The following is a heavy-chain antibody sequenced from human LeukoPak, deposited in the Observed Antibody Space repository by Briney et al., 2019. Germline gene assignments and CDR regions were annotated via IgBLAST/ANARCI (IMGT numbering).Heavy chain of an antibody. CDR1: GYNFNSYW. J-gene: IGHJ3*02. CDR3: ARPNIAAAGTFAFDI. V-gene: IGHV5-51*01. Sequence: GESLKISCKGSGYNFNSYWIGWVRQMPGKGLEWMGIIYPGDPDTRYSPSFQGQVTISADKSISTAYLQWSSLKASDTAMYYCARPNIAAAGTFAFDIWGQGTMVTVSS. CDR2: IYPGDPDT. D-gene: IGHD6-13*01.